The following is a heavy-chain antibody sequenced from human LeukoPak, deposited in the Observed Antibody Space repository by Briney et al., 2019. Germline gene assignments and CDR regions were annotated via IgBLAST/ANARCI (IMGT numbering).Heavy chain of an antibody. V-gene: IGHV3-23*01. CDR3: AKAGYYDSSGYYHSGYFDY. CDR1: GFTFSSYA. J-gene: IGHJ4*02. Sequence: GGSLRLSCAASGFTFSSYAMSWVRQAPGRGLEWVSAISGSGGSTYYADSVKGRFTISRGNSKNTLYLQMNSLRAEDTAVYYCAKAGYYDSSGYYHSGYFDYWGQGTLVTVSS. D-gene: IGHD3-22*01. CDR2: ISGSGGST.